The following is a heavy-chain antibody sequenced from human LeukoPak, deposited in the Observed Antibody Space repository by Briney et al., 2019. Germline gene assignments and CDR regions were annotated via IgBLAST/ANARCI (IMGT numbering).Heavy chain of an antibody. CDR3: AKSLYGSGSYYNWFGP. D-gene: IGHD3-10*01. Sequence: PSETLSLTCTVSGGSISSGSYYWSWIRQPAGKGLEWIGRIYTSGSTNYNPSLKSRVTISLDTSKNQFSLKLSSVTAADTAVYYCAKSLYGSGSYYNWFGPWGQGTLVTVSS. J-gene: IGHJ5*02. CDR2: IYTSGST. CDR1: GGSISSGSYY. V-gene: IGHV4-61*02.